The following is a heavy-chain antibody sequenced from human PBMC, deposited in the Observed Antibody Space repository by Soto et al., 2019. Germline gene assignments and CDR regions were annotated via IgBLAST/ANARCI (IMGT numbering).Heavy chain of an antibody. Sequence: QVQLVQSGAEVKKPGSSVKVACKASGGTFSSYTISWVRQAPGQGLEWMGRIIPILGIANYAQKFQGRVTITADKSTSTAYMELSSLRSEDTAVYYCARDLRDLWSGYFDYWGQGTLVAVSS. D-gene: IGHD3-3*01. V-gene: IGHV1-69*08. CDR2: IIPILGIA. CDR1: GGTFSSYT. CDR3: ARDLRDLWSGYFDY. J-gene: IGHJ4*02.